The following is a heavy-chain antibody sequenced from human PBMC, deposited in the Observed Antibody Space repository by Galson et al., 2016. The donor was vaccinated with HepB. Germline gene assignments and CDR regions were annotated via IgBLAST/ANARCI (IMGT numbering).Heavy chain of an antibody. CDR1: GYSFTTYS. J-gene: IGHJ4*02. CDR2: INSGNGNT. Sequence: SVKVSCKASGYSFTTYSIHWLRQAPGQRLEWMAWINSGNGNTKFPQKFQSRVIITRDTSASTVYMELSSLRSEDTAVYFCARGRLLWFGESRGRSEDHFDYWGQGTLVTVSS. V-gene: IGHV1-3*01. D-gene: IGHD3-10*01. CDR3: ARGRLLWFGESRGRSEDHFDY.